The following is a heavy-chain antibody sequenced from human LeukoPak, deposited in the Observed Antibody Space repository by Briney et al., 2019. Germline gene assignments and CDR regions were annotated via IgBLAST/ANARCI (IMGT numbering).Heavy chain of an antibody. D-gene: IGHD4-17*01. CDR2: ISYDGSNK. V-gene: IGHV3-30*04. CDR1: GFTFSSYA. Sequence: GGSLRLSCAASGFTFSSYAMHWVRQAPGKGLGWVAVISYDGSNKYYADSVKGRFTISRDNSKNTLYLQMNSLRAEDTAVYYCARDVAFRRGDYYYYYGMDVWGQGTTVTVSS. J-gene: IGHJ6*02. CDR3: ARDVAFRRGDYYYYYGMDV.